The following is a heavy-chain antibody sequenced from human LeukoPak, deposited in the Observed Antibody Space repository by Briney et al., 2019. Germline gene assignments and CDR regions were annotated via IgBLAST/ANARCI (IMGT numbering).Heavy chain of an antibody. D-gene: IGHD2-2*01. Sequence: PSETLSLTCAVYGGSFSGYYWSWIRQPPGKGLEWIGEINHSGSTNYNPSLKSRVTISVDTSKNQFSLKLSSVTAADTAVYYCARAYCSSTSCYFDSNWFDPWGQGTLVTVSS. CDR1: GGSFSGYY. CDR2: INHSGST. V-gene: IGHV4-34*01. J-gene: IGHJ5*02. CDR3: ARAYCSSTSCYFDSNWFDP.